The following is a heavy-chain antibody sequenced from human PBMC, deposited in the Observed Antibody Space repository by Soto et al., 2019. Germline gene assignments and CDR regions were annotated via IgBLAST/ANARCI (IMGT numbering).Heavy chain of an antibody. CDR3: ARVGVLRYFDWLLYPYSIDY. D-gene: IGHD3-9*01. Sequence: SETLSLTCAVYGGSFRGYYWSWIRQPPGKGLEWIGEINHSGSTNYNPSLKSRVTISVDTSKNQFSLKLSSVTAADTAVYYCARVGVLRYFDWLLYPYSIDYWGQGTPVTVSS. CDR2: INHSGST. CDR1: GGSFRGYY. J-gene: IGHJ4*01. V-gene: IGHV4-34*01.